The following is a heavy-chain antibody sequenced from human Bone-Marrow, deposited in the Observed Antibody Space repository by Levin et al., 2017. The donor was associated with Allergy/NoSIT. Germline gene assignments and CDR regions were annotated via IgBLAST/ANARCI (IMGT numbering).Heavy chain of an antibody. Sequence: GGSLRLSCAASGFTFSDYYMTWNRQAPGKGLEWVSYISRSGTYTNYADSVTGRFTISRDDAKSSLYLQMNNLRVEDTGVYFCARGVFNGDAFDIWGQGTRVVVST. D-gene: IGHD3-10*01. V-gene: IGHV3-11*05. CDR3: ARGVFNGDAFDI. CDR2: ISRSGTYT. CDR1: GFTFSDYY. J-gene: IGHJ3*02.